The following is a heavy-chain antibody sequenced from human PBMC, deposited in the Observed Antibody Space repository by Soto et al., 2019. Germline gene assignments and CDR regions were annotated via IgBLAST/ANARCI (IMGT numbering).Heavy chain of an antibody. J-gene: IGHJ5*02. D-gene: IGHD3-10*01. V-gene: IGHV4-59*01. CDR1: GDSIGSDY. Sequence: LSLTCTVSGDSIGSDYWTWVRRPPGKGLEWIGYVHYSGIAKYNPSLKSRVTISVQRPKNQFSLKLSSVTAADTGVYYCARVEAESYGSGSNKWLDPWGQGTLVTVSS. CDR3: ARVEAESYGSGSNKWLDP. CDR2: VHYSGIA.